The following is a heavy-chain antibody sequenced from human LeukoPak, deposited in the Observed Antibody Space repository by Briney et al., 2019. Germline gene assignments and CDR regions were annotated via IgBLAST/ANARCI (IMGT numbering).Heavy chain of an antibody. CDR2: ISGSGGST. D-gene: IGHD1-26*01. Sequence: GGSLRLSCAASGLTFSSYAMSWVRQAPGKGLEWVSAISGSGGSTYYADSVRGRFTISRDNSKNTLYLQMNSLRAEDTAVYYCAKVNRYSGSPGYFDYWGQGTLVTVSS. CDR3: AKVNRYSGSPGYFDY. CDR1: GLTFSSYA. V-gene: IGHV3-23*01. J-gene: IGHJ4*02.